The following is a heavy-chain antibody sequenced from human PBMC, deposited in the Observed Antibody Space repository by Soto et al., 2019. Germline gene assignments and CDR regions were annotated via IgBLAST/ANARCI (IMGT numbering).Heavy chain of an antibody. V-gene: IGHV1-3*01. Sequence: ASVKVSCKASGYTFSSYAMHWVRQAPGQRLEWXGXXXAXCXXXKXXXXFQDRVTISRDTSASTAYMELTSLRSEDTAVYYCARDTGDGTFDFWGQGTLVTVSS. CDR3: ARDTGDGTFDF. CDR2: XXAXCXXX. J-gene: IGHJ4*02. CDR1: GYTFSSYA. D-gene: IGHD7-27*01.